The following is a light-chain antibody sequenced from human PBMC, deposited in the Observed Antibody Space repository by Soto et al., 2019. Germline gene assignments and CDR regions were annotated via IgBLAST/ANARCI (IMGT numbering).Light chain of an antibody. J-gene: IGLJ3*02. Sequence: QSVLTQPPSVSGAPGQRVTISCTGSTSNIGAPYDVHWYQHLPGTAPQLLIYGNSARPSGVPDRFSGSKSGTSASLTITRLQAEDEADYYYQSYDISMRAWVFGGGTKLTVL. CDR2: GNS. CDR3: QSYDISMRAWV. CDR1: TSNIGAPYD. V-gene: IGLV1-40*01.